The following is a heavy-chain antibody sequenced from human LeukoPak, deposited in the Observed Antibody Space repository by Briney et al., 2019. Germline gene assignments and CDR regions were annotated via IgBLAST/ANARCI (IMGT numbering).Heavy chain of an antibody. Sequence: ASVKVPCKASGYTFTSYTISWVRRAPGQGLEWMGWISAYNGNTDYAQKLQDRVTMTTDTSTSTAYMELRSLRSDDTAVYYCARDKAGATFWGQGTLVTVSS. J-gene: IGHJ4*02. D-gene: IGHD1-26*01. CDR3: ARDKAGATF. CDR2: ISAYNGNT. CDR1: GYTFTSYT. V-gene: IGHV1-18*01.